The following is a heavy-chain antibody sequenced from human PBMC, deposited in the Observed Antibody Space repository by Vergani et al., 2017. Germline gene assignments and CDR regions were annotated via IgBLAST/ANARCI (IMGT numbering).Heavy chain of an antibody. CDR1: GFTFDDYA. V-gene: IGHV3-9*01. J-gene: IGHJ6*02. CDR2: ISWNSGSI. D-gene: IGHD2/OR15-2a*01. CDR3: ANSVIAGNVGVAYFGMDV. Sequence: EVQLVESGGGLVQPGRSLRLSCAASGFTFDDYAMHWVRQAPGKGLEWVSGISWNSGSIGYADSVKGRFTISRDNAKNSLYLQMNSLRAEDTAVYFCANSVIAGNVGVAYFGMDVWGRGTTVTSP.